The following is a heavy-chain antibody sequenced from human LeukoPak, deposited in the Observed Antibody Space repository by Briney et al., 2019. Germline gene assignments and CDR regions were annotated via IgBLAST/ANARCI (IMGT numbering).Heavy chain of an antibody. Sequence: SETLSLTCAVYGASFSGYYWSWIRQPPGKGLEWIGEINYSGSTNYNPSLKGRLTISVDTSKNQLFLKLTSVTAADTSVYYCGREVRIPLRPIDYWGQGTLVTVSS. D-gene: IGHD3-10*01. J-gene: IGHJ4*02. V-gene: IGHV4-34*01. CDR3: GREVRIPLRPIDY. CDR1: GASFSGYY. CDR2: INYSGST.